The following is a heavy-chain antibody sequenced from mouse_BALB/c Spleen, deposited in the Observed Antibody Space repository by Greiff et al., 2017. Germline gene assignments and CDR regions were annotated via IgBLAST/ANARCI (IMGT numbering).Heavy chain of an antibody. CDR2: INSNGGST. V-gene: IGHV5-6-3*01. CDR1: GFTFSSYG. D-gene: IGHD2-14*01. Sequence: EVKLMESGGGLVQPGGSLKLSCAASGFTFSSYGMSWVRQTPDKRLELVATINSNGGSTYYPDSVKGRFTISRDNAKNTLYLQMSSLKSEDTAMYYCARYRYDYAMDYWGQGTSVTVSS. CDR3: ARYRYDYAMDY. J-gene: IGHJ4*01.